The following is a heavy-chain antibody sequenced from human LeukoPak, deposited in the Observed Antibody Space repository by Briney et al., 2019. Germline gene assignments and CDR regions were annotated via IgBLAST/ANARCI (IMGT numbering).Heavy chain of an antibody. J-gene: IGHJ1*01. CDR3: ASIVVPAAPEDFQH. CDR1: GFTFSSYG. Sequence: PGRSLRLSCAASGFTFSSYGMHWVRQAPGKGLEWVAFIRYDGSNKYYADSVKGRFTISRDNSKNTLYLQMNSLRAEDTAVYYCASIVVPAAPEDFQHWGQGTLVTVSS. D-gene: IGHD2-2*01. CDR2: IRYDGSNK. V-gene: IGHV3-30*02.